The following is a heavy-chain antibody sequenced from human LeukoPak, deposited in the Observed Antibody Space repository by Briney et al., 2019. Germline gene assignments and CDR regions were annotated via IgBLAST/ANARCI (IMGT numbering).Heavy chain of an antibody. V-gene: IGHV3-30-3*01. Sequence: PGRSLRLSCAASGFTFSNYAMHWVRQAPGKGLEWVAVISYDGSNKYYADSVKGRFTISRDNSKNTLYLQMNSLRAEDTAVYYCATGNDAADYWGQGTLATVSS. CDR1: GFTFSNYA. CDR3: ATGNDAADY. CDR2: ISYDGSNK. J-gene: IGHJ4*02. D-gene: IGHD1-1*01.